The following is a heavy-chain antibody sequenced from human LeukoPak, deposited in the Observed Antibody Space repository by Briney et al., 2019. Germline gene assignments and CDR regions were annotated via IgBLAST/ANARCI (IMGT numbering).Heavy chain of an antibody. CDR3: AKGREWLFSYFDF. J-gene: IGHJ4*02. Sequence: GGTLTLSCAASGFTFSNYAMSWVRQAAGPGLESVAAINNDGRSTNYANSVQDRFTIYRDNSKNTLCLRMNSLRADDSAVYFCAKGREWLFSYFDFWGQGSLVTVYS. CDR2: INNDGRST. D-gene: IGHD3-10*01. CDR1: GFTFSNYA. V-gene: IGHV3-23*01.